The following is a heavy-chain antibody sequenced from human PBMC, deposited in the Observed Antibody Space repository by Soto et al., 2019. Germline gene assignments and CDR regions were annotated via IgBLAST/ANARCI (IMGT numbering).Heavy chain of an antibody. D-gene: IGHD3-3*01. J-gene: IGHJ4*02. Sequence: ESGPTLVNPTQTLTLPCTFSGFSLTTSGVGVGWIRQSPGKAPEWFALIYWDDDKRYSPSLKSRLTITKDTSKNQVVLTMANLDPADTATYYCAHRVLRTVFGLVTTTAIYFDFWGQGTPVTVSS. CDR1: GFSLTTSGVG. V-gene: IGHV2-5*02. CDR2: IYWDDDK. CDR3: AHRVLRTVFGLVTTTAIYFDF.